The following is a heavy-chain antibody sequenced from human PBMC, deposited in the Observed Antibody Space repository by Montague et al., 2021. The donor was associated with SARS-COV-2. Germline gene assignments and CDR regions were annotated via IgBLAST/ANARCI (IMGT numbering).Heavy chain of an antibody. V-gene: IGHV4-59*01. CDR2: IYYRGTT. D-gene: IGHD5-24*01. CDR3: ARDNRWNWFDP. CDR1: GGSINSDY. Sequence: SETLSLTCTVSGGSINSDYWIWIRQPPGKGLELIGYIYYRGTTNYNPSLKSRVTISVDTYKNQFYLKLISVTAADTAVYYCARDNRWNWFDPWGQGILVTVSS. J-gene: IGHJ5*02.